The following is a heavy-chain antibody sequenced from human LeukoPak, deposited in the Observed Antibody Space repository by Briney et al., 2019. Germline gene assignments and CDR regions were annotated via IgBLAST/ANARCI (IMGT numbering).Heavy chain of an antibody. V-gene: IGHV3-30*12. CDR1: GFTFSSYG. CDR2: ISYDGGNK. D-gene: IGHD4-17*01. Sequence: GGSLRLSCAAFGFTFSSYGMHWVRQAPGKGLEWVAVISYDGGNKYYADSVKGRFTISRDNAKNSLYLQMNSLRAEDTAVYYCARGYYGDPSQVYYFDYWGQGTLVTVSS. J-gene: IGHJ4*02. CDR3: ARGYYGDPSQVYYFDY.